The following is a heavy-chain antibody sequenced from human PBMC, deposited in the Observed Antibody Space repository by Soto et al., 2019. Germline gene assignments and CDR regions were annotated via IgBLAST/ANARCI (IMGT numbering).Heavy chain of an antibody. CDR2: FSYSGTT. V-gene: IGHV4-39*01. CDR3: AKLVREDVRRSDLDH. Sequence: QLQLRESGPGLVRPSETLSLTCTVSGDSITASYSNWAWIRQPPGKGLEWVGNFSYSGTTSQNPPLRSRIIISADTSRNPFSLNLRSVTAAPSGVYYCAKLVREDVRRSDLDHWGQGTLVTVSS. D-gene: IGHD3-10*02. J-gene: IGHJ4*02. CDR1: GDSITASYSN.